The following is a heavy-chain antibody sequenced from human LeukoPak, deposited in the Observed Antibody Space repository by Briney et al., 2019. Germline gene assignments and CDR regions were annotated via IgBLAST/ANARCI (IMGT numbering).Heavy chain of an antibody. V-gene: IGHV3-21*01. J-gene: IGHJ4*02. D-gene: IGHD6-19*01. Sequence: GGSLRLSCAASGFTFSSYSMNWVRQAPGKGLEWVSSISSSSSYIYYADSVKGRFTISRDNAKNSLYLQMNSLRAEDTAVYYCAGSGRDGTGFDYWGQGTLVTVSS. CDR1: GFTFSSYS. CDR2: ISSSSSYI. CDR3: AGSGRDGTGFDY.